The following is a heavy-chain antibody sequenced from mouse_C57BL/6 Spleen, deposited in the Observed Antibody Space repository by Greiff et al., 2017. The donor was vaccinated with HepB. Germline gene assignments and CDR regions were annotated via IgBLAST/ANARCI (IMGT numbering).Heavy chain of an antibody. D-gene: IGHD2-3*01. CDR1: GYAFTNYL. Sequence: QVQLKESGAELVRPGTSVKVSCKASGYAFTNYLIEWVKQRPGQGLEWIGVINPGSGGTNYNEKFKGKATLTADKSSSTAYMQLSSLTSEDSAVYFCARGGHDGYSFAYWGQGTLVTVSA. CDR3: ARGGHDGYSFAY. V-gene: IGHV1-54*01. J-gene: IGHJ3*01. CDR2: INPGSGGT.